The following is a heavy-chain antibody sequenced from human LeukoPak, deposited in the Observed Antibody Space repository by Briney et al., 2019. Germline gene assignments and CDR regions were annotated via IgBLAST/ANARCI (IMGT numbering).Heavy chain of an antibody. Sequence: SETLSPTCTVSGGSISSSSYYWGWIRQPPGKGLEWIGSIYYSGSTYYNPSLKSRVTISVDTSKNQFSLKLSSVTAADTAVYYCARLWFGDLAFDPWGQGTLVTVSS. D-gene: IGHD3-10*01. J-gene: IGHJ5*02. CDR2: IYYSGST. CDR1: GGSISSSSYY. V-gene: IGHV4-39*01. CDR3: ARLWFGDLAFDP.